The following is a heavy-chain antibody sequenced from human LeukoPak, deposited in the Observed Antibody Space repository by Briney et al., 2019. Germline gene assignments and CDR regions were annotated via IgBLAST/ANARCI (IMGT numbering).Heavy chain of an antibody. Sequence: SETLSLTCTVSGYSISSGYYWGWIRQPPGKGLEWIGSIYHSGSTYYNPSLKSRVTISVDTSKNQFSLKLSPVTAADTAVYYCASKVVVITKAAAFDIWGQGTMVTVSS. V-gene: IGHV4-38-2*02. J-gene: IGHJ3*02. D-gene: IGHD3-22*01. CDR2: IYHSGST. CDR3: ASKVVVITKAAAFDI. CDR1: GYSISSGYY.